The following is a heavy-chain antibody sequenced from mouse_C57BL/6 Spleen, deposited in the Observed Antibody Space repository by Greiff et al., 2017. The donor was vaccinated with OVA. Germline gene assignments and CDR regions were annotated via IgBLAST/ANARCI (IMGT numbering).Heavy chain of an antibody. D-gene: IGHD1-1*01. V-gene: IGHV1-76*01. CDR1: GYTFTDYY. Sequence: QVQLQQSGAELVRPGASVKLSCKASGYTFTDYYINWVKQRPGQGLEWIARIYPGSGNTYYNEKFKGKATLTAEKSSSTAYMQLSSLTSEDSAVYFCATLCCYGSSCFDYWGQGTTLTVSS. CDR2: IYPGSGNT. J-gene: IGHJ2*01. CDR3: ATLCCYGSSCFDY.